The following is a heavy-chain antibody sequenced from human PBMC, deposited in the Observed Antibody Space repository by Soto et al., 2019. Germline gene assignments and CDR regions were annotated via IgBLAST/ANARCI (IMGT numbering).Heavy chain of an antibody. V-gene: IGHV1-2*02. D-gene: IGHD3-10*02. J-gene: IGHJ6*02. CDR2: INPKFGDT. CDR1: GYTFTAYH. CDR3: ARNMDYYYGRGSGNGHGV. Sequence: QVRLVQSGAEVKEPGDSVRVSCEASGYTFTAYHIHWVRQAPGQGLEWMGWINPKFGDTGYAQDFQGRVSMTSDMSISTVYMELSRLTSDDTAIYYCARNMDYYYGRGSGNGHGVWGQGTTVTVSS.